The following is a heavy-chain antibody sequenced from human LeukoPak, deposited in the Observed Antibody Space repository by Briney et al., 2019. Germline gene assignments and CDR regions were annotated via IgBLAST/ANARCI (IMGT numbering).Heavy chain of an antibody. J-gene: IGHJ2*01. D-gene: IGHD3-3*01. CDR2: INTNTGNP. V-gene: IGHV7-4-1*02. CDR1: GYTFTSYA. Sequence: ASVKVSCKASGYTFTSYAMNWVRQAPGQGLEWMGWINTNTGNPTYAQGFTGRFVFSLDTSVSTAYLQISSLKAEDTAVYYCARDPPDTIFGVVIMARRYFDLWGRGTLVTVSS. CDR3: ARDPPDTIFGVVIMARRYFDL.